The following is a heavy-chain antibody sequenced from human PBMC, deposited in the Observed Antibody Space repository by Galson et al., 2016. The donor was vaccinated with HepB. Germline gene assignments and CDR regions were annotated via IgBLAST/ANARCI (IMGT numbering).Heavy chain of an antibody. V-gene: IGHV4-4*02. CDR1: GEYITNSNW. Sequence: SETLSLTCTVSGEYITNSNWWTWVRQPPGKGLEWIGKIYHDGRTYYNPSLKSQVTISIDNPKNQFSLNVNSVTAADTAVYYCARDSGVAITGTLFDYWGQGNLVTVSS. D-gene: IGHD3-22*01. J-gene: IGHJ4*02. CDR3: ARDSGVAITGTLFDY. CDR2: IYHDGRT.